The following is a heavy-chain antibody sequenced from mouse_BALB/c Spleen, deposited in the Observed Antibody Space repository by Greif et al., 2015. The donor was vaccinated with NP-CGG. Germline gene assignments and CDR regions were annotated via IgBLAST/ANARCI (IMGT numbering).Heavy chain of an antibody. Sequence: VQLQHPGPSLVKPSQTLSLTCSVTGDSITSGYWNWIRKFPGNKLEYMGYISYSGSTYYNPSLKSRISITRDTSKNXYYLQLNSVTTEDTATYYCARYYYGSSYYFDYWGQGTTLTVSS. CDR3: ARYYYGSSYYFDY. CDR2: ISYSGST. CDR1: GDSITSGY. J-gene: IGHJ2*01. V-gene: IGHV3-8*02. D-gene: IGHD1-1*01.